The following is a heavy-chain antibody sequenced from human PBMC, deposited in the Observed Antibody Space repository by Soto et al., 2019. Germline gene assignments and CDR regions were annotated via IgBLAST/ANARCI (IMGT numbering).Heavy chain of an antibody. CDR3: ARARYSSRWGTFDS. Sequence: QVHLVQSGAEVKRPGSSVKVSCKAFGGSFSTNEIDWVRQAPGQGLEWMGRIFPNVGTADYAQKFQGRLTMIADESTTTVYMELSRLTSSDAAVYFCARARYSSRWGTFDSWGQGTQVAVSS. CDR2: IFPNVGTA. V-gene: IGHV1-69*01. J-gene: IGHJ5*02. CDR1: GGSFSTNE. D-gene: IGHD6-19*01.